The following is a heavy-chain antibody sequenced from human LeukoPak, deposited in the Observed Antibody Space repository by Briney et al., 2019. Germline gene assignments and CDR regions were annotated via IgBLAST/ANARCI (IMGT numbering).Heavy chain of an antibody. CDR2: IHNSGST. CDR1: GDSISDYY. Sequence: SETLSLTCTVSGDSISDYYWSWIRQPPGKELERIGYIHNSGSTKYTPSLKSRVSISVDTSKKQFSLKLSSVTAADTAVYYCARDLMSHTVGYFDYWGQGTLVTVSS. V-gene: IGHV4-59*01. CDR3: ARDLMSHTVGYFDY. J-gene: IGHJ4*02. D-gene: IGHD4-23*01.